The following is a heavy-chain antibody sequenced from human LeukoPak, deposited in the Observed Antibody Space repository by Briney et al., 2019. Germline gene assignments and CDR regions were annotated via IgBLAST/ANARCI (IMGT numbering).Heavy chain of an antibody. D-gene: IGHD6-13*01. CDR3: AKGSSSSWYGEFDY. Sequence: SLTLSCSASGFTFHEYAMQWLRQAPGKDLEWVSGISWNSGNIDSADSVKGRFTIYRDNAKNSLYLQMNSLRAEDMALYYCAKGSSSSWYGEFDYWGQGNLVTVSS. CDR1: GFTFHEYA. J-gene: IGHJ4*02. CDR2: ISWNSGNI. V-gene: IGHV3-9*03.